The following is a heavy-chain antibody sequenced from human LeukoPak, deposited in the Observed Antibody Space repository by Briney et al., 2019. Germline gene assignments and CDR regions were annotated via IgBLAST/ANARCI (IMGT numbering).Heavy chain of an antibody. J-gene: IGHJ4*02. Sequence: SQTLSLTCTVSGGSISSGDYYWSWIRQPPGKGLEWIGYIYYSGSTYYNPSLKSRVTISVDTSKNQFSLKPSSVTAADTAVYYCARDRRARGFFDYWGQGTLVTVSS. CDR2: IYYSGST. CDR1: GGSISSGDYY. CDR3: ARDRRARGFFDY. V-gene: IGHV4-30-4*01.